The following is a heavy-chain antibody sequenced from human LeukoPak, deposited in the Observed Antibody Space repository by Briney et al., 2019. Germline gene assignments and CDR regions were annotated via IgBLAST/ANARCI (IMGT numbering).Heavy chain of an antibody. J-gene: IGHJ5*02. Sequence: PGGSLRLSCAASGFTFSSYVMNWVRQAPGKGPEWVSTLSGNSDTTHYAESVKGRFTISRDNSKSTLYLQLNGLRAEDTAVYYCAPYSGYCSGGSCPRWFDPWGQGTLVTVSS. D-gene: IGHD2-15*01. CDR3: APYSGYCSGGSCPRWFDP. V-gene: IGHV3-23*01. CDR1: GFTFSSYV. CDR2: LSGNSDTT.